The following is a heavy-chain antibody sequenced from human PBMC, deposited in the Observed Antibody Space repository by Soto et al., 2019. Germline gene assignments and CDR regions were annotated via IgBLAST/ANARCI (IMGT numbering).Heavy chain of an antibody. CDR3: AADLAPTDPYNWFEP. J-gene: IGHJ5*02. V-gene: IGHV1-46*01. CDR2: IHPGGDSP. CDR1: GYTFINYY. Sequence: ASVKVSCKASGYTFINYYMHWVRQAPGQGLEWLGIIHPGGDSPLYAQKFQGRVTMTRDTSTSTVYMELSRLRSEDTAVYYCAADLAPTDPYNWFEPWGQGTLVTVSS. D-gene: IGHD1-1*01.